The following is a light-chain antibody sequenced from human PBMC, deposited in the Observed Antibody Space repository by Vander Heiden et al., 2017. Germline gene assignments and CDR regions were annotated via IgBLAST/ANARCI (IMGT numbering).Light chain of an antibody. Sequence: DIQMTQSPSPLSASVGDRVTITCRASQDISHYLAWFQQKPGKAPKSLIYGATSLQSGVPSKFNGSGSGTEFTLTISSLQPEDFATYYCQQDDRYPLTFGQGTRLEIK. CDR3: QQDDRYPLT. CDR1: QDISHY. J-gene: IGKJ5*01. V-gene: IGKV1-16*02. CDR2: GAT.